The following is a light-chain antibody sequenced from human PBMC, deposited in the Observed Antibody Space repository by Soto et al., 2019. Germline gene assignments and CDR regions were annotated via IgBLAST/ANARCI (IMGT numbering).Light chain of an antibody. CDR1: SSDVGGYNS. CDR2: EVS. CDR3: SSYTSTSSYV. Sequence: QSVLTQPASVSGSPGQSITVFCTGTSSDVGGYNSVSWYQQHPGKPPKLIIYEVSNRPSGVSDRFSGSKSGNTASLTISGLQAEDEADYYCSSYTSTSSYVFATGTKGTVL. J-gene: IGLJ1*01. V-gene: IGLV2-14*03.